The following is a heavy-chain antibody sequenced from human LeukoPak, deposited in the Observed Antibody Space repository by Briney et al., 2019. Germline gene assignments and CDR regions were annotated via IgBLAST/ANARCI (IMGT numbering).Heavy chain of an antibody. V-gene: IGHV3-48*03. CDR3: AKQQYSSGWYVPYYFDY. Sequence: SVKGRFTISRDNAKNSLYLQMNSLRADDTAVYYCAKQQYSSGWYVPYYFDYWGQGTLVTVSS. J-gene: IGHJ4*02. D-gene: IGHD6-19*01.